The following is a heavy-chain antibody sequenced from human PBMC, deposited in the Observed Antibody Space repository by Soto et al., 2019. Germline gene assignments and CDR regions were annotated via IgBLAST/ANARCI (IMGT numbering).Heavy chain of an antibody. J-gene: IGHJ4*02. CDR3: ASGSTVTNYADDSSDYVNFFDY. CDR1: GDSISTFY. V-gene: IGHV4-59*01. Sequence: SETLSLTCTVSGDSISTFYWGWMRQSPGKELEWIGYVYYTGSTNYNPSLKSRVTISVDRSKNQFSLKLTSANAADTAVYYCASGSTVTNYADDSSDYVNFFDYWGQGIQVTVSS. D-gene: IGHD3-22*01. CDR2: VYYTGST.